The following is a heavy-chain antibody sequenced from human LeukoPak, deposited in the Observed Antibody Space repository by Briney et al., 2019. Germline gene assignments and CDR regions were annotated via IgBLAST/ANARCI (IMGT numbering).Heavy chain of an antibody. V-gene: IGHV1-58*01. J-gene: IGHJ4*02. CDR3: AASPDYYDSSGYSYYFDY. CDR1: GFTFTSSA. Sequence: GTSVKVSCKASGFTFTSSAVQWVRQARGQRLEWIGWIVVGSGNTNYAQEVQERGTITRDRSTSTAYMELRSMRSEDTAVYYCAASPDYYDSSGYSYYFDYWGQGTLVTVSS. D-gene: IGHD3-22*01. CDR2: IVVGSGNT.